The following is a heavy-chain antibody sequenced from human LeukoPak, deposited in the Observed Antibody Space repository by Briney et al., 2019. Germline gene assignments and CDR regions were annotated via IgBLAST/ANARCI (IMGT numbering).Heavy chain of an antibody. Sequence: GSLRLSCAASGFTFNYYAMSWVRQVPGRGLEWVSTISSRGDSTYVADSVKGRFTISRDNSKNSLYLQMNTVRAEDTAVYYCVKGPRPDITVAHTVENWGQGTLVTVSS. CDR1: GFTFNYYA. V-gene: IGHV3-23*01. J-gene: IGHJ4*02. CDR2: ISSRGDST. CDR3: VKGPRPDITVAHTVEN. D-gene: IGHD6-19*01.